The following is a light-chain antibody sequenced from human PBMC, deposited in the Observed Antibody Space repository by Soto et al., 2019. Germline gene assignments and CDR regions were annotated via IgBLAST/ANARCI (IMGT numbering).Light chain of an antibody. CDR2: DAS. CDR3: QQRSNWPPWT. Sequence: EIVLTQSPAPLSLSPGERATLSCRASTSVSSYLAWYQQKPGQAPRLLIYDASNRATGIPARFSGSGSGTDFTLTISSLEPEDVAVYYCQQRSNWPPWTFGQGTKVEIK. J-gene: IGKJ1*01. V-gene: IGKV3-11*01. CDR1: TSVSSY.